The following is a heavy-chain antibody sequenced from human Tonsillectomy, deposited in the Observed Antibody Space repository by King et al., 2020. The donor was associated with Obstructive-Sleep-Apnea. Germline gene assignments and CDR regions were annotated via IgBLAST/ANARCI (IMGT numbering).Heavy chain of an antibody. CDR2: IKQDGIEK. Sequence: VQLVESGGGLVQPGGSLRLSCAASGFTFSSVWMSWVRLSPGKGLEWWANIKQDGIEKYYLDSVKGRLTISRDNAKNSLYLQMNSLRAEDTAVYYCARVFKGWFDPWGQGTLVTVSS. D-gene: IGHD3-3*01. J-gene: IGHJ5*02. CDR3: ARVFKGWFDP. V-gene: IGHV3-7*03. CDR1: GFTFSSVW.